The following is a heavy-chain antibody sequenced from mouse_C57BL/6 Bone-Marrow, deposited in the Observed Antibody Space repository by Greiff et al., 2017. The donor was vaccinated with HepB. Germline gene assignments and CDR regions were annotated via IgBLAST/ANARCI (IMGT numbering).Heavy chain of an antibody. CDR2: INYDGSST. V-gene: IGHV5-16*01. CDR1: GFTFSDYY. CDR3: ARGYYGNCFDY. J-gene: IGHJ2*01. D-gene: IGHD2-1*01. Sequence: EVKLMESEGGLVQPGSSMKLSCTASGFTFSDYYMAWVRQVPEKGLEWVANINYDGSSTYYLDSLKSRFIISRDNAKNILYLQMSSLKSEDTATYYCARGYYGNCFDYWGQGTTLTVSS.